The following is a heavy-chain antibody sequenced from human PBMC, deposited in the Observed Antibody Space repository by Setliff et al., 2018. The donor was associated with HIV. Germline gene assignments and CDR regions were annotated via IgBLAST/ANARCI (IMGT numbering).Heavy chain of an antibody. Sequence: GGSLRLSCAGSDSGDSGFIFSDYFMTWVRQAPGKGLEWLCYISSSGTTTYYGDSVKGRFTISRDNAKNSLYLQMNSLKIEDTAVYYCTTGTRLADWGQGALVTVSS. D-gene: IGHD6-25*01. CDR3: TTGTRLAD. CDR2: ISSSGTTT. J-gene: IGHJ4*02. V-gene: IGHV3-11*01. CDR1: GFIFSDYF.